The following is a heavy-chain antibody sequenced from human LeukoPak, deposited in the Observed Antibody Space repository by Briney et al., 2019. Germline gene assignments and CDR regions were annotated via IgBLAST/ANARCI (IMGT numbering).Heavy chain of an antibody. Sequence: PGGSLRLSCAASGFSFSEYNINWVRQTPGKGLEWVSSISSSSSYISYADSVKGRFIISRDNSKNSLYLQMNSLRAEDTAVYCCAKEFSSVTFFDYWGQGTLVTVSS. J-gene: IGHJ4*02. D-gene: IGHD4-17*01. CDR3: AKEFSSVTFFDY. CDR2: ISSSSSYI. V-gene: IGHV3-21*04. CDR1: GFSFSEYN.